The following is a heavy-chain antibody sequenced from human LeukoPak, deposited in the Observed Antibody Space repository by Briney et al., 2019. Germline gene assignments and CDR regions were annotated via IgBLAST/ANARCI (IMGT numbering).Heavy chain of an antibody. CDR2: IYYSGST. V-gene: IGHV4-30-4*01. D-gene: IGHD6-13*01. J-gene: IGHJ4*02. CDR3: ARAAAGGAPFDY. Sequence: PSETLSLTCTVSGGSISSGDYYWSWIRQPPGKGLEWIEYIYYSGSTYYNPSLKSRVTISVDTSKNQFSLKLSSVTAADTAVYYCARAAAGGAPFDYWGQGTLVTVSS. CDR1: GGSISSGDYY.